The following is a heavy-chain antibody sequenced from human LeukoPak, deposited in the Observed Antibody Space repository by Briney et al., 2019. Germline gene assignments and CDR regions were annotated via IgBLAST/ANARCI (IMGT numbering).Heavy chain of an antibody. CDR1: GGTFSSYA. Sequence: SVKVSCKASGGTFSSYAISWVRQAPGQGLEWMGGIIPIFGTANYAQKFQGRVTITADESTSTAYMELSSLRSEDTAVYYCAKELRIPYCGGDCYFGFDYWGQGTLVTVSS. D-gene: IGHD2-21*02. J-gene: IGHJ4*02. CDR2: IIPIFGTA. V-gene: IGHV1-69*13. CDR3: AKELRIPYCGGDCYFGFDY.